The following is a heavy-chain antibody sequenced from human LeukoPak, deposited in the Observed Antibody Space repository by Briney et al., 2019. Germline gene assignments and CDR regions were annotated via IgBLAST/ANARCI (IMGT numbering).Heavy chain of an antibody. Sequence: KPSETLSLTCAVYGGSFSGYYWSWIRQPPGKGLEWIGEINHSGSTNYNPSLKSRVTISVDTSKNQFSLKLSSVTAADTAVYYCARDYGSGSYYKTWGQGTLVTVSS. V-gene: IGHV4-34*01. D-gene: IGHD3-10*01. CDR2: INHSGST. CDR1: GGSFSGYY. CDR3: ARDYGSGSYYKT. J-gene: IGHJ5*02.